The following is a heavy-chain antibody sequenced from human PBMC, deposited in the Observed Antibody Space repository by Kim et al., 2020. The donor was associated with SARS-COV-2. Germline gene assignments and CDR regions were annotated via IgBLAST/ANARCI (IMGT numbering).Heavy chain of an antibody. D-gene: IGHD1-1*01. CDR1: GGSITRGDYS. V-gene: IGHV4-30-2*01. CDR3: AREARTGLYAFDI. CDR2: IYHSGNI. Sequence: SETLSLTCTVSGGSITRGDYSWSWIRQPPGKGLDWIGYIYHSGNIYYNPSLKSRVTMSIDRSKNQFSLRLSSVTAADTAVYYCAREARTGLYAFDIWGLGRMLTVSS. J-gene: IGHJ3*02.